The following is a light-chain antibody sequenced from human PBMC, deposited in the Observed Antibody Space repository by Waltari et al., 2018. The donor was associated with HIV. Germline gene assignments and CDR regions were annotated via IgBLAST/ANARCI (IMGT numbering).Light chain of an antibody. CDR1: SSNLGAGYD. CDR3: QSYDSSLGGSV. V-gene: IGLV1-40*01. J-gene: IGLJ2*01. CDR2: GRR. Sequence: QSVLTQPPSVSGAPGQRVTLSCTGSSSNLGAGYDVHWYPQLPGTAPKHRTYGRRNRRSGVPYRFSGSKSGTSATLAITRRQAEDEADYYCQSYDSSLGGSVFGGGTKLTVL.